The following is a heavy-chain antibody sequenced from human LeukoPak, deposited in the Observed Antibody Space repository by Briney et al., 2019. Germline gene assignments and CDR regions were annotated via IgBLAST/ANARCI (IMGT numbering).Heavy chain of an antibody. CDR1: GFTFSLYA. J-gene: IGHJ4*02. D-gene: IGHD3-22*01. V-gene: IGHV3-23*01. CDR3: AKKGYYDGSGYYMYYFDH. Sequence: GGSQRLSCAASGFTFSLYAMSWVREAPGEGREWVSAISGSGGTAYYADSVKGRFTISRDNSKNTLYLQMNSLRAEDTAVYYCAKKGYYDGSGYYMYYFDHWGQGTLVTVSS. CDR2: ISGSGGTA.